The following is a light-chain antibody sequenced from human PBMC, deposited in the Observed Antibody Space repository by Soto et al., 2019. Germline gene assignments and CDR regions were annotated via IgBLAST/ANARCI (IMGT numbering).Light chain of an antibody. J-gene: IGLJ1*01. CDR2: RNN. CDR1: SSNIGSNY. CDR3: AAWDDSLSGDV. Sequence: QSVLTQPPSASGTPGQRVTISCSGSSSNIGSNYVYWYQQLPGTAPKLLIYRNNQRPSGVPDRFSGSKSGTSASLAISGLRCEDEADYYCAAWDDSLSGDVFGTGTKLTVL. V-gene: IGLV1-47*01.